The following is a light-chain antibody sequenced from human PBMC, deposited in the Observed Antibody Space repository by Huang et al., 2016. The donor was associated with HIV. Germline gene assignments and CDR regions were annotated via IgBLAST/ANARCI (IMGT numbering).Light chain of an antibody. J-gene: IGKJ1*01. Sequence: DIVVTQSPDSLALSLGGRAAINCTASQSVLKTSNNKNCLSWYQLKPGQPPKWLMYWASTRESGVPDRFSGSGSGTHFTLTIASLQAEDVAVYYCHQYYDTPQTFGQGTKVEVK. CDR3: HQYYDTPQT. V-gene: IGKV4-1*01. CDR1: QSVLKTSNNKNC. CDR2: WAS.